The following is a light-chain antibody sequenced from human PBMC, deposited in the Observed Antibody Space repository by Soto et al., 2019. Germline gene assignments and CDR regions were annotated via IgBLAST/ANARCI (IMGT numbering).Light chain of an antibody. CDR1: SSDVGSYNL. V-gene: IGLV2-23*01. CDR2: EGS. CDR3: CSYAGSSTYV. J-gene: IGLJ1*01. Sequence: QSALTQPASVSGSPGQSITISCTGTSSDVGSYNLVSWYQQHPGKAPKLMIYEGSKRPSGVSKRFSGSKSGNTASLTISGLQAEDEADYYCCSYAGSSTYVFGTGTKVTVL.